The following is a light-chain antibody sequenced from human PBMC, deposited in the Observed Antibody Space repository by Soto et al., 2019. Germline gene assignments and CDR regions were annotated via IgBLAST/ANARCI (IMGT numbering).Light chain of an antibody. Sequence: DIQLTQAPSVLSASVGDTVTITCRASQALSNYLAWYQQKPGKAPDLLIYSASTLQSGVPSRFSGSGSETEFSLTIRALQPEDFATYYCQQLSRYPLTFGGGTQVDSK. CDR1: QALSNY. J-gene: IGKJ4*01. CDR2: SAS. V-gene: IGKV1-9*01. CDR3: QQLSRYPLT.